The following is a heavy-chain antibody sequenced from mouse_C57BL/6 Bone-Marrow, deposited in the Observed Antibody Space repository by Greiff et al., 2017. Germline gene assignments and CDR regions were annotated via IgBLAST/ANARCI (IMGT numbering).Heavy chain of an antibody. Sequence: EVKVEESGGGLVQPGGSMKLSCVASGFTFSNYWMNWVRQSPEKGLEWVAQIRLKSDNYATHYAESVKGRFTISRDDSKSSVYLQMNNLRAEDTGIYYCTGREGLITTVEESSGNYFDYWGQGTTLTVSS. J-gene: IGHJ2*01. D-gene: IGHD1-1*01. CDR3: TGREGLITTVEESSGNYFDY. V-gene: IGHV6-3*01. CDR2: IRLKSDNYAT. CDR1: GFTFSNYW.